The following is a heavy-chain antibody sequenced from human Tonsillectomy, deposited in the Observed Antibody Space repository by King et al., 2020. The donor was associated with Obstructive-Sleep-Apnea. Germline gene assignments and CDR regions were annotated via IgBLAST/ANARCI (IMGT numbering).Heavy chain of an antibody. CDR2: IYYSGST. CDR1: GGSISSGDYY. J-gene: IGHJ4*02. Sequence: LQLQESGPGLVKPSQTLSLTCTVSGGSISSGDYYWSWIRQPPGKGLEWIGYIYYSGSTYYNPSLKSRVTISVETSKNQLSLKLSSVTAADTAVYYCARGRSSSWYGEERTEDVDYWGQGTLVTVSS. V-gene: IGHV4-30-4*01. D-gene: IGHD6-13*01. CDR3: ARGRSSSWYGEERTEDVDY.